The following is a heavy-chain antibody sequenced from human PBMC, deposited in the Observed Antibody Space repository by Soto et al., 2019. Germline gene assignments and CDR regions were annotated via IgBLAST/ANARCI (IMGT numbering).Heavy chain of an antibody. CDR1: GYTFTSYY. J-gene: IGHJ5*02. Sequence: VASVKVSCKASGYTFTSYYMHWVRQAPGQGLEWMGIINPSGGSTSYAQKFQGRVTMTRDTSTSTVYMELSSLRSEDTAVYYCARDKHVIAVAGYNWFDPWGQGTLVTVSS. V-gene: IGHV1-46*01. D-gene: IGHD6-19*01. CDR2: INPSGGST. CDR3: ARDKHVIAVAGYNWFDP.